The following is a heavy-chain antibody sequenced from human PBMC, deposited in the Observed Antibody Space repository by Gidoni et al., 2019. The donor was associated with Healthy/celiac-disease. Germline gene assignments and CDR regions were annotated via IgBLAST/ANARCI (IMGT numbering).Heavy chain of an antibody. CDR2: ISYDGSNK. Sequence: QVQLVESGGGVVQPGRSLRLSCPPSAFAFSSYAMHWVRQAPGKGLEWVAVISYDGSNKYYADSVKGRFTISRDNSKNTLYLQMNSLRAEDTAVYYCARDQRRSGFDPFDPWGQGTLVTVSS. CDR3: ARDQRRSGFDPFDP. D-gene: IGHD3-9*01. J-gene: IGHJ5*02. CDR1: AFAFSSYA. V-gene: IGHV3-30-3*01.